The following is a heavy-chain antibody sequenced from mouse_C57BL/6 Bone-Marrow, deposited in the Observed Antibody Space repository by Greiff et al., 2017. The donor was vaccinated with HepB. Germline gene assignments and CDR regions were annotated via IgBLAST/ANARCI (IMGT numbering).Heavy chain of an antibody. J-gene: IGHJ2*01. CDR1: GYTFTSYG. CDR3: ARDYGSFFYYFDY. V-gene: IGHV1-81*01. Sequence: VQLQQSGAELARPGASVKLSCKASGYTFTSYGISWVKQRTGQGLEWIGEIYPRSGNTYYNEKFKGKATLTADKSSGTAYMELRSLTSEDSAVYFCARDYGSFFYYFDYWGQGTTLTVSS. D-gene: IGHD1-1*01. CDR2: IYPRSGNT.